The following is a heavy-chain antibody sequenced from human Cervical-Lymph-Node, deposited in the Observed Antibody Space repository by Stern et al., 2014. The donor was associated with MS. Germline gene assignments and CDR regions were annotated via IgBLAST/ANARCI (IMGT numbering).Heavy chain of an antibody. CDR2: IIPLFGAA. Sequence: QVQLGQSGAEVKKPGSSVKVSCKASGGTFSTFAISWVRQAPGQGLEWLGGIIPLFGAANSAQKFQGRVTFTADESMSTAYMELRSLRSDDTAVYYCTRHQEGIAASWGQGTLVTVSS. V-gene: IGHV1-69*01. D-gene: IGHD6-13*01. CDR1: GGTFSTFA. CDR3: TRHQEGIAAS. J-gene: IGHJ5*02.